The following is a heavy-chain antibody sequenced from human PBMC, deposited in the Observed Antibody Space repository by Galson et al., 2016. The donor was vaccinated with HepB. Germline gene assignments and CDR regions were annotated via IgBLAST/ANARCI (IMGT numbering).Heavy chain of an antibody. V-gene: IGHV1-18*04. J-gene: IGHJ6*02. CDR3: ARESVDYPYGMDV. CDR1: GYSSDSYG. Sequence: SVKVSCKAVGYSSDSYGISWVRQAPGQGLEWMGWISAHNGNKHYVQKFQGRVTMTTDTSATTVYMELRSLRSDDTAIYYCARESVDYPYGMDVWGQGTTVIVSS. CDR2: ISAHNGNK.